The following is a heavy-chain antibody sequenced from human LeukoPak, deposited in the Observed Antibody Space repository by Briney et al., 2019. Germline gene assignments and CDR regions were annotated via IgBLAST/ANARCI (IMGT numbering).Heavy chain of an antibody. CDR2: IYSGGST. Sequence: GGSLRLSCAASGFTVSSNYMSWVRQAPGKGLEWVSVIYSGGSTYYADSVKGRFTISRDNSNNTLFLHLNSLRGEDTAVYYCAKDGLITIFGVVTSRKYYFDYWGQGTLVTVSS. CDR1: GFTVSSNY. J-gene: IGHJ4*02. D-gene: IGHD3-3*01. CDR3: AKDGLITIFGVVTSRKYYFDY. V-gene: IGHV3-53*01.